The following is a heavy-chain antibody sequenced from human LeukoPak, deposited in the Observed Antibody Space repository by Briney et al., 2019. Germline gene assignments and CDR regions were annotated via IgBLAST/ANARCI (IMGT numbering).Heavy chain of an antibody. CDR3: ASLRTPVMSTVN. CDR1: GGSFSGYY. V-gene: IGHV4-34*12. D-gene: IGHD5/OR15-5a*01. Sequence: SETLSLTCAVYGGSFSGYYWSWIRQPPGKGLEWIGSFVYAGIYYNPSLDGRVTISIDTSRNQFSLKLNSVTAADTAMYYCASLRTPVMSTVNWGQGTLVTVSS. CDR2: FVYAGI. J-gene: IGHJ4*02.